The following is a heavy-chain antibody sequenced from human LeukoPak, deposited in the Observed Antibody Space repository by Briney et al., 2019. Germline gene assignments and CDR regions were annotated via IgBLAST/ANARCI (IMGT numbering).Heavy chain of an antibody. Sequence: GESLKIPCKGSGYSFTSYWIGWVRQMPGKGLEWMGIIYPGDSDTRYSPSFQGQVTISADKSISTAYLQWSSLKASDTAMYYCARLHRGSYYYYGMDVWGQGTTVTVSS. CDR2: IYPGDSDT. CDR3: ARLHRGSYYYYGMDV. J-gene: IGHJ6*02. V-gene: IGHV5-51*01. CDR1: GYSFTSYW.